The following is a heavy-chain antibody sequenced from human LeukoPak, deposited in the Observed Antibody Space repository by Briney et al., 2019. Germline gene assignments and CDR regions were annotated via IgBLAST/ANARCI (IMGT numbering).Heavy chain of an antibody. D-gene: IGHD2-2*01. V-gene: IGHV5-51*01. CDR2: IYPGDSDT. CDR1: GYSFTSYW. Sequence: GESLKISCKGSGYSFTSYWIGWVRQMPGKGLEWMGSIYPGDSDTRYSPSFQGQVTISADKSISTAYLQWSSLTASDTAMYYCARRYAMLPTRKSRAHHNWFDPCGQGTLVTVSS. CDR3: ARRYAMLPTRKSRAHHNWFDP. J-gene: IGHJ5*02.